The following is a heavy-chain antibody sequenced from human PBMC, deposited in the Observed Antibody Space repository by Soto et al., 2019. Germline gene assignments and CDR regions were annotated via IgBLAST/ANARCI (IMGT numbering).Heavy chain of an antibody. CDR2: ISGYNANT. Sequence: ASVKVSCKASGYTFTNHGISWVRQAPGQGLEWVGWISGYNANTKYAQKFQGRVTMSTDTSTNTAYMELRSLRSDDTAVYYCARDFYALAYYFDYWGQGTLVTVSS. CDR1: GYTFTNHG. D-gene: IGHD4-17*01. J-gene: IGHJ4*02. CDR3: ARDFYALAYYFDY. V-gene: IGHV1-18*04.